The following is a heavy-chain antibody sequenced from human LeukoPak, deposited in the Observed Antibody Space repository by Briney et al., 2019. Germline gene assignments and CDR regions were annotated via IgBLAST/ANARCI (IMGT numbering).Heavy chain of an antibody. CDR3: ARYNWNYSGWFDP. V-gene: IGHV4-59*01. CDR1: GGSFSSYY. CDR2: IYYSGST. J-gene: IGHJ5*02. D-gene: IGHD1-7*01. Sequence: SETLSLTCTVSGGSFSSYYWSWIRQPPGKGLEWIGYIYYSGSTNYNPSLKSRVTISVDTSKNQFSLTLSSVTAADTAVYYCARYNWNYSGWFDPWGQGTLVTVSS.